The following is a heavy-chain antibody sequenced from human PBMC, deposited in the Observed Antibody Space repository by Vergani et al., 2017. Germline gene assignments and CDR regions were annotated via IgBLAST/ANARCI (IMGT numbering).Heavy chain of an antibody. Sequence: QVQLVESGGGVVQPGRSLRLSCAASGFTFSSYAMHWVRQAPGKGLEWVAVISYDGSNKYYADSVKGRFTVSRDNAKSSLYLHMNSLRAEDTAVYYCARVSGRYTFDYWGQGTLVTVSS. CDR3: ARVSGRYTFDY. CDR1: GFTFSSYA. J-gene: IGHJ4*02. CDR2: ISYDGSNK. V-gene: IGHV3-30*04. D-gene: IGHD1-26*01.